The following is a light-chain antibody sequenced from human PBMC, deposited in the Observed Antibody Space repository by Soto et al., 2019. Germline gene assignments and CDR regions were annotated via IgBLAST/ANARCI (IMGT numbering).Light chain of an antibody. Sequence: QSVLTQPPSVSAAPGQKVTISCSGGSSNIGNNYVSWYQQVAGTAPKLLIFDNNKRPSGIPDRFSGSKSGTSATLGIAGLQTGDAADYYCATWDSSLSAGLFGGGTKVTVL. CDR3: ATWDSSLSAGL. CDR2: DNN. V-gene: IGLV1-51*01. CDR1: SSNIGNNY. J-gene: IGLJ3*02.